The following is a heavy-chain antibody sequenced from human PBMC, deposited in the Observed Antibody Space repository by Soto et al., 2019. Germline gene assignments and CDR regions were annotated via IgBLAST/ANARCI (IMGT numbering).Heavy chain of an antibody. D-gene: IGHD3-9*01. CDR2: IYWDDDK. CDR1: AFSLSSSAVGVG. V-gene: IGHV2-5*02. J-gene: IGHJ4*02. CDR3: VHLCPGTYGPIFFDH. Sequence: RVNPTQTLTLTCTFSAFSLSSSAVGVGVGWIRQPPGKALEWLALIYWDDDKRYSTSLKRRLAMTKETSKNQVVLTITNMDDVDTATYSCVHLCPGTYGPIFFDHWALRILVTVSS.